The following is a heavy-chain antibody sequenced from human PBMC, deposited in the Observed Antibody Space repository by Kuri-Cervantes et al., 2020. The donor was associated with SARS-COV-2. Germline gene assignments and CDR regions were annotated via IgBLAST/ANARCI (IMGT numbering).Heavy chain of an antibody. Sequence: SETLSLTCAVYGGSFSGYYWSWIRQPPGKGLEWIGEINHSGSTNYNPSPKSLVTISVDTSKNQFPLKLSSVTAADTAVYYCARPREYQLLYMDVWGKGTTVTVSS. J-gene: IGHJ6*03. CDR1: GGSFSGYY. V-gene: IGHV4-34*01. CDR3: ARPREYQLLYMDV. CDR2: INHSGST. D-gene: IGHD2-2*01.